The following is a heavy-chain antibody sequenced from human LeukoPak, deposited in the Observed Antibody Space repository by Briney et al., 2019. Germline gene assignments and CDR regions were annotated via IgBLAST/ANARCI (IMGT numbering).Heavy chain of an antibody. CDR3: ARLAGTAGLWRGFDY. J-gene: IGHJ4*02. CDR2: IYSGGIT. D-gene: IGHD4/OR15-4a*01. V-gene: IGHV3-66*04. Sequence: GGSLRLSCAASGFTVSSSYMSWVRQAPGRGLEWVSVIYSGGITYYADSVKGRFTISRDNSKNTLYLQMNSLRAEDTAVYYCARLAGTAGLWRGFDYWGQGTLVTVSS. CDR1: GFTVSSSY.